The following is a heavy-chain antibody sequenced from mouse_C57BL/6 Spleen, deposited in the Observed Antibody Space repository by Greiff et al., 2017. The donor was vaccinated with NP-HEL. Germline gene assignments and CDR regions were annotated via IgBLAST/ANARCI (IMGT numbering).Heavy chain of an antibody. CDR1: GYSFTSYY. CDR2: IYPGSGNT. J-gene: IGHJ2*01. D-gene: IGHD2-3*01. Sequence: QVQLQQSGPELVKPGASVKISCKASGYSFTSYYIHWVKQRPGQGLEWIGWIYPGSGNTKYNEKFKGKATLTADTSSSTAYMQLSSLTSEDSAVYYCARPLDGYYFDYWGQGTTLTVSS. V-gene: IGHV1-66*01. CDR3: ARPLDGYYFDY.